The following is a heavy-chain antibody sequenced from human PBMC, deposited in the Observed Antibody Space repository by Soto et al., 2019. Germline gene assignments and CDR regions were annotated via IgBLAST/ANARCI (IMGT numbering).Heavy chain of an antibody. CDR1: GGPISGDYY. V-gene: IGHV4-30-4*01. D-gene: IGHD6-19*01. Sequence: SGTLSLTCNVSGGPISGDYYWTWIREPPGKGVGLIVYFFSFVTSYYNPSLKSRVTMSVVTSKNQFSLRLSSVTAADTAVYYCVIDCVGFDSSVYPSRYFDFWGQGILVTVSS. CDR3: VIDCVGFDSSVYPSRYFDF. J-gene: IGHJ4*02. CDR2: FFSFVTS.